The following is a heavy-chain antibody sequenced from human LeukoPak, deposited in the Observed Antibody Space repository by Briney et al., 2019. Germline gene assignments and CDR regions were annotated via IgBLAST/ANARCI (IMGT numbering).Heavy chain of an antibody. V-gene: IGHV3-66*02. Sequence: GGSLRLSRAASGFTVSSNYMSWVRQAPGKGLEWVSVIYSGGSTYYADSVKGRFTISRDNSKNTLYLQMNSLRAEDTAVYYCARYNWNYAATYYYYYMDVWGKGTTVTVSS. CDR2: IYSGGST. CDR3: ARYNWNYAATYYYYYMDV. CDR1: GFTVSSNY. D-gene: IGHD1-7*01. J-gene: IGHJ6*03.